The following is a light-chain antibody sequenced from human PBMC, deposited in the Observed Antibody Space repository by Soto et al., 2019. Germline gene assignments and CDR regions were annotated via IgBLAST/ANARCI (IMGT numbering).Light chain of an antibody. J-gene: IGLJ3*02. CDR1: SSNIGAGYD. CDR2: GNS. Sequence: QSVLTQPPSVSGAPGQRVTISCTGSSSNIGAGYDVHWYLQLPGTAPKLLIYGNSNRPSGVPDRFSGSKSGTSASLAITGLQAEDEADYYCQSYDSSLSGWVFGGGPKLTVL. V-gene: IGLV1-40*01. CDR3: QSYDSSLSGWV.